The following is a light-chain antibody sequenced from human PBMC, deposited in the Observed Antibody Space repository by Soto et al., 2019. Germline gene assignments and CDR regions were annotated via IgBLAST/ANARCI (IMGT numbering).Light chain of an antibody. CDR3: QHYGRSVQWT. CDR2: AAS. CDR1: ESVTSNY. J-gene: IGKJ1*01. V-gene: IGKV3-20*01. Sequence: VLTQSPGTVSLSPGERATLSCRASESVTSNYLAWYQQKPGQAPRLLIYAASSRASGIPDRFSGSGSGTDFTLSISRVESEDFAVYYCQHYGRSVQWTFGQGTKVEIK.